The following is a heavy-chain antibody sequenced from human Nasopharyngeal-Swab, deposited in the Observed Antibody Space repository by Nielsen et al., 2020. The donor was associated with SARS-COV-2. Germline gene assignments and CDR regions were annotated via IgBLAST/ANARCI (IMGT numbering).Heavy chain of an antibody. Sequence: GGSLRLSCAPSGFSVGSNYVSWVRQAPGKGLEWVSILYSGGVTFYADSVEGRFSISRDNSKNTIYLQMNNLRAEDTAVYYCARDRNTVLAGHSYFGMDVWGQGTMVNVSS. D-gene: IGHD4-11*01. CDR3: ARDRNTVLAGHSYFGMDV. CDR2: LYSGGVT. J-gene: IGHJ6*02. CDR1: GFSVGSNY. V-gene: IGHV3-53*01.